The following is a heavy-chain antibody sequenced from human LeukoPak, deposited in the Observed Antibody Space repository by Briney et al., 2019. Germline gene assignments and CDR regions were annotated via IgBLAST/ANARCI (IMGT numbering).Heavy chain of an antibody. V-gene: IGHV4-4*07. Sequence: SETLSLTCTVSGGSISSYYWTWVRQAAGKGLEWVGRIYTSGGTNYNPFLMIRVTMSVDTSENRFSLKLTSVTAAGTAVYYCARAPSYNSARLDVWGQGTTVTVSS. CDR3: ARAPSYNSARLDV. CDR2: IYTSGGT. J-gene: IGHJ6*02. D-gene: IGHD1-1*01. CDR1: GGSISSYY.